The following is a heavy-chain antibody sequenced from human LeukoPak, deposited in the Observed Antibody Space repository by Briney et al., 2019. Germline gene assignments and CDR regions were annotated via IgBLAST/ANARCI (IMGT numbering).Heavy chain of an antibody. CDR3: ATNGYSSSSGTLFEY. J-gene: IGHJ4*02. CDR2: VDPEDGET. D-gene: IGHD6-6*01. CDR1: GYTFTYYY. Sequence: ASVKISCKVSGYTFTYYYMPWVQQAPGKGLEWMGLVDPEDGETIYAEKFQGRVTITADTSTDTAYMDLSSLRSEDTAVYYCATNGYSSSSGTLFEYWGQGTLVTVCS. V-gene: IGHV1-69-2*01.